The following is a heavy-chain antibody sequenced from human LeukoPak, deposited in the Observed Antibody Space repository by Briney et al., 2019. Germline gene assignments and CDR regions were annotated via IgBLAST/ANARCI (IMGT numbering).Heavy chain of an antibody. CDR3: ARDTAEGGDYFYGMDV. CDR1: GFTFSSYW. D-gene: IGHD1-26*01. J-gene: IGHJ6*02. CDR2: MSFDGSNR. V-gene: IGHV3-30*03. Sequence: PGGSLRLSCAASGFTFSSYWMHWVRQAPGKGLEWVALMSFDGSNRYYADSVKGRFTISRDTSKSTLYLQMDSLRAEDTAVYYCARDTAEGGDYFYGMDVWGQGTTVTVSS.